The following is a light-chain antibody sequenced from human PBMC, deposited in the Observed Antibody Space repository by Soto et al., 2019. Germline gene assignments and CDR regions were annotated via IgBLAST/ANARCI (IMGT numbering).Light chain of an antibody. CDR2: GAS. CDR3: QQYSNWPQT. Sequence: EIILTQSPATLSVSPGERATLSCRASQRVSNKLAWYQQIPGQAPRLLIFGASTRATGTPARFSGSGSGTDFTLTISSLQSRDFAVYYCQQYSNWPQTFGQGTKLEIK. CDR1: QRVSNK. J-gene: IGKJ2*01. V-gene: IGKV3-15*01.